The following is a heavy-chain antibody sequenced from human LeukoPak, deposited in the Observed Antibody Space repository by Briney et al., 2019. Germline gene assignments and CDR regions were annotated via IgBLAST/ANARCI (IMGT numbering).Heavy chain of an antibody. CDR1: GFTFSIYP. D-gene: IGHD2-15*01. V-gene: IGHV3-23*01. Sequence: GGSLRLSCAASGFTFSIYPISWVRQAPGKGLEWVSAISGGGDSTYYADSVKGRFTISRDNSKNTLYLQMNSLRAEDTAVYYCARGYCRGGSCYSGDAFDIWGQGTMVTVSS. J-gene: IGHJ3*02. CDR3: ARGYCRGGSCYSGDAFDI. CDR2: ISGGGDST.